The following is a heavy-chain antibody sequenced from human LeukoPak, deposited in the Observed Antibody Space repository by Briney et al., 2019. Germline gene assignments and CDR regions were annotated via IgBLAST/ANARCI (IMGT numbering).Heavy chain of an antibody. Sequence: GGSLRLSCTTSGFTFSDYPVSWVRQAPGKGLEWIGFIRNKANGGTTEYEASVKGRFTISRDDSKTIAHLQMSSLKTEDTAVYYCSRFYSSGWASGAFDIWGQGTMVTVSS. V-gene: IGHV3-49*04. CDR1: GFTFSDYP. D-gene: IGHD3-22*01. J-gene: IGHJ3*02. CDR2: IRNKANGGTT. CDR3: SRFYSSGWASGAFDI.